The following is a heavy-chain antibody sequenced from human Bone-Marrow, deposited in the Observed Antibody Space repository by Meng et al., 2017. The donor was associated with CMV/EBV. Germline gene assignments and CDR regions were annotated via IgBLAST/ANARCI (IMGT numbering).Heavy chain of an antibody. CDR3: AREKILRGYYYYGMDV. CDR2: INHSGST. CDR1: GGSFSGYY. V-gene: IGHV4-34*01. D-gene: IGHD3-3*01. Sequence: SETLSLTCAVYGGSFSGYYWSWIRQPPGKGLEWIGEINHSGSTNYNPSLKSRVTISVDTSKNQFSLKLSSVTAADTAVYYCAREKILRGYYYYGMDVCGQGTTVTVSS. J-gene: IGHJ6*02.